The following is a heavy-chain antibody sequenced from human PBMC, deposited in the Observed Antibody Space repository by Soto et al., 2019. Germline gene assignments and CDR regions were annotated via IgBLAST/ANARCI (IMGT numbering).Heavy chain of an antibody. Sequence: QVQLVQSGAEVKKPGASVKVSCKASGYTFTSYYMHWVRQAPGQGLEWMGIINPSGGSTSYAQKCQGRVTMTRDRSTSTVYMELSSLRSEDTAVYYCARVPYYYDSRGALDYWGQGTLVTVSS. CDR3: ARVPYYYDSRGALDY. CDR2: INPSGGST. V-gene: IGHV1-46*01. J-gene: IGHJ4*02. CDR1: GYTFTSYY. D-gene: IGHD3-22*01.